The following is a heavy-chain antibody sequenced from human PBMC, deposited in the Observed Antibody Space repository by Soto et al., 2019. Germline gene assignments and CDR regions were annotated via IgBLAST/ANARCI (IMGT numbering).Heavy chain of an antibody. V-gene: IGHV3-30*18. J-gene: IGHJ4*02. D-gene: IGHD3-16*01. Sequence: QVQLVESGGGVVQPGRSLRLSCAASGFTFSSYGMHWVRQAPGKGLEWVAVISYDGSNKYYADSVKGRFTISRDNSKNTLYLQMNSLRAEDTAVYYCAKPQGSYGGSYPARYFDYWGQGTLVTVSS. CDR3: AKPQGSYGGSYPARYFDY. CDR2: ISYDGSNK. CDR1: GFTFSSYG.